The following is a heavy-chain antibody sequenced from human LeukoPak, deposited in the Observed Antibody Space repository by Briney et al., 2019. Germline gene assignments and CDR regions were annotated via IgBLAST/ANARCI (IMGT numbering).Heavy chain of an antibody. CDR3: ARDPSGTYYPRVSGALDI. CDR1: GFTFSSYS. J-gene: IGHJ3*02. Sequence: GGSLRLSCAASGFTFSSYSTNWVRPAPGKGLEWVSSISSISSYIYYADSVKGRFTVSRDNAKNSLYLQMDSLRAEDTAVYYCARDPSGTYYPRVSGALDIWGQGTMVTVSS. V-gene: IGHV3-21*01. D-gene: IGHD1-26*01. CDR2: ISSISSYI.